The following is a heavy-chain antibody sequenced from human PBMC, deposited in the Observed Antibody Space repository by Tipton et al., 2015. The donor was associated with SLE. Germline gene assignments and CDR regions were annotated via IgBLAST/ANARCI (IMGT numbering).Heavy chain of an antibody. CDR2: IYYGGST. J-gene: IGHJ4*02. V-gene: IGHV4-39*01. D-gene: IGHD5-24*01. CDR3: ARQTPRSDGYFDY. Sequence: TLSLTCTVSGGSISSSSYYWGWIRQPPGKGLEWIGSIYYGGSTYYNPSLKSRVTISVDTSKNQFSLKLSSVTAADTAVYYCARQTPRSDGYFDYWGQGTLVTVSS. CDR1: GGSISSSSYY.